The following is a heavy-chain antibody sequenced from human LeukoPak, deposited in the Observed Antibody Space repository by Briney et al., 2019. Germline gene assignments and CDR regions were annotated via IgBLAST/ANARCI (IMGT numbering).Heavy chain of an antibody. Sequence: GESPKTPCKGSGYSFTSYWLGRVRQMPGKGLEWMGIIYPGDSDTRYSPSFQGQVTISADKSISTAYLQWSSLKASDTAMYYCARLPAARPYYYYGMDVWGKGTTVTVSS. J-gene: IGHJ6*04. V-gene: IGHV5-51*01. D-gene: IGHD2-2*01. CDR1: GYSFTSYW. CDR3: ARLPAARPYYYYGMDV. CDR2: IYPGDSDT.